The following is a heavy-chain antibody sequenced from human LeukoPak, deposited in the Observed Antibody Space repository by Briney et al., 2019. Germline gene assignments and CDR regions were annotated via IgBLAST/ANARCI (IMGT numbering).Heavy chain of an antibody. CDR1: GYTFTGYS. Sequence: ASVKVSCKASGYTFTGYSMHWVRQAPGQGLEWMGCINPNSGGTNYTQKFQGRVTMTRDTSISTAYIELSRLRSADTAVYYCARDAGTSPGSSSYFDYWGQGTLVTVSS. CDR2: INPNSGGT. J-gene: IGHJ4*02. CDR3: ARDAGTSPGSSSYFDY. V-gene: IGHV1-2*02. D-gene: IGHD1-1*01.